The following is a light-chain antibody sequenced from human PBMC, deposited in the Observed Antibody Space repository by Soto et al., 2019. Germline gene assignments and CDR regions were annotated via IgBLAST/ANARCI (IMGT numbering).Light chain of an antibody. CDR3: QSYDSSLSYV. V-gene: IGLV1-40*01. CDR2: GNS. Sequence: QLVLTQPPSESGAPGQRVTISCTGSSSNIGAGYDVHWYQQLPGTAPKLLIYGNSNRPSGVPDRFSGSKSGTSASLAITGLQAEDEADYYCQSYDSSLSYVFGTGTKLTVL. CDR1: SSNIGAGYD. J-gene: IGLJ1*01.